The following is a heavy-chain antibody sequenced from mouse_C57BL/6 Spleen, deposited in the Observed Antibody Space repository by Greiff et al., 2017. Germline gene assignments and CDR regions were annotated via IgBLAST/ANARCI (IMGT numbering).Heavy chain of an antibody. V-gene: IGHV1-81*01. J-gene: IGHJ2*01. CDR1: GYTFTSSG. Sequence: VQRVESGAELARPGASVKLSCKASGYTFTSSGISWVKQRTGQGLEWIGEIYPRSGNTYYNEKFKGKATLTADKSSSTAYMELRSLTSEDSAVYFCAREGENWDDFDDWGQGTTLTVSS. CDR2: IYPRSGNT. D-gene: IGHD4-1*01. CDR3: AREGENWDDFDD.